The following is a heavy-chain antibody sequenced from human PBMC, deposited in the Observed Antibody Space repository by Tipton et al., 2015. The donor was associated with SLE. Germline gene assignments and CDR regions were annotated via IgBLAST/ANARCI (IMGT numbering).Heavy chain of an antibody. CDR3: VKDIEPGGADV. J-gene: IGHJ6*02. Sequence: SLRLSCAASGFTLNKYAMHWVRQTPGKGLEWVAGFSLDSDNIGYADSVKGRFTTSRDNAKNALYLQMNSLRAEDTALYYCVKDIEPGGADVRGQGSTVTVSS. D-gene: IGHD4-17*01. CDR1: GFTLNKYA. V-gene: IGHV3-9*01. CDR2: FSLDSDNI.